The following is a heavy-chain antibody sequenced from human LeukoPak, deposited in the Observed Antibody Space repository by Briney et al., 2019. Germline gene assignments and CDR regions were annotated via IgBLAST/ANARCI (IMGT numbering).Heavy chain of an antibody. Sequence: SETLSLTCAVSGGSISSGGYSWSWIRQPLGKGLEWIGYIYHSGSTYYNPSLKSRVTISVDRSKNQFSLKLSSVTAADTAVYYCARASGWYYFDYWGQGTLVTVSS. CDR2: IYHSGST. D-gene: IGHD6-19*01. CDR3: ARASGWYYFDY. J-gene: IGHJ4*02. V-gene: IGHV4-30-2*01. CDR1: GGSISSGGYS.